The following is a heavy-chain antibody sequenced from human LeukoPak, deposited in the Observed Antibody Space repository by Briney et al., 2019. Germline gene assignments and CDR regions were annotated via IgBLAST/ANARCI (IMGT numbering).Heavy chain of an antibody. J-gene: IGHJ4*02. CDR1: GGSISSGSYY. CDR2: IYTSGST. Sequence: SETLSLTCTVSGGSISSGSYYWSRIRQPAGKGLEWIGRIYTSGSTNYNPSLKSRVTISVDTSKNQFSLKLSSVTAADTAVYYCARAHSGDYVFDYWGQGTLVTVSS. D-gene: IGHD4-17*01. CDR3: ARAHSGDYVFDY. V-gene: IGHV4-61*02.